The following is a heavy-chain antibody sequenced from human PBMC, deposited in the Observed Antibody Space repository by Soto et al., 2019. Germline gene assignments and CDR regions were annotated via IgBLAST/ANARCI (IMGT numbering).Heavy chain of an antibody. D-gene: IGHD2-15*01. Sequence: QVQLVQSGAEVKKPGSSVKVSCKASGGNFSSYTISWVRQAPGQGLEWMGRIIPILGIANYAQKFQGRVTITADKSTSTAYMELSSLRSEDTAVYYCAREGVVAATGRSYAFDIWGQGTMVTVSS. J-gene: IGHJ3*02. V-gene: IGHV1-69*08. CDR1: GGNFSSYT. CDR3: AREGVVAATGRSYAFDI. CDR2: IIPILGIA.